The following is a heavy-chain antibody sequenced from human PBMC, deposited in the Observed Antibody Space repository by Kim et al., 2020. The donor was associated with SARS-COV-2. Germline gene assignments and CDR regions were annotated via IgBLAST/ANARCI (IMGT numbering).Heavy chain of an antibody. CDR2: LYSAEIS. J-gene: IGHJ4*02. CDR3: ARAWSDCGTSSCPLDF. CDR1: GFSVSNTY. Sequence: GGSLRLSCAASGFSVSNTYINWVRQAPGKGLEWVSVLYSAEISYYADSVKGRFTISSDNSQHTLYLHMNSLRAEDTAVYSCARAWSDCGTSSCPLDFWGQGALVTFSS. V-gene: IGHV3-53*01. D-gene: IGHD2-2*01.